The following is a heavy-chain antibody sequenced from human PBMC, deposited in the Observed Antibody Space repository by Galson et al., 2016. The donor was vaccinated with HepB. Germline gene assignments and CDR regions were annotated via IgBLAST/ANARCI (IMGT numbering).Heavy chain of an antibody. V-gene: IGHV3-53*01. Sequence: SLRLSCAASGFTVSSKYMNWVRQAPGKGLEWVSVIYTGDTTYYADSVKGRFTMSRENSKNTLFLQVNSLRAEDTAVYYCAREAYDILTGPFDYWGQGTLVTVSS. CDR3: AREAYDILTGPFDY. CDR2: IYTGDTT. D-gene: IGHD3-9*01. CDR1: GFTVSSKY. J-gene: IGHJ4*02.